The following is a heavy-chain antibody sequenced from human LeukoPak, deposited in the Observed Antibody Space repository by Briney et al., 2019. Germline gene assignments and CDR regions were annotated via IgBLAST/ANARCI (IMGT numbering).Heavy chain of an antibody. D-gene: IGHD3-10*01. CDR2: INHSGST. J-gene: IGHJ4*02. V-gene: IGHV4-34*01. CDR1: GGSFSGYY. CDR3: VRSADIWFGEGNFDY. Sequence: PSETLSLTCAVYGGSFSGYYWSWIRQPPGKGLEWIGEINHSGSTNYNPSLMSRVTISVDTSKNQFSLNLSSVTAADTAVYYCVRSADIWFGEGNFDYWGQGTLVTVSS.